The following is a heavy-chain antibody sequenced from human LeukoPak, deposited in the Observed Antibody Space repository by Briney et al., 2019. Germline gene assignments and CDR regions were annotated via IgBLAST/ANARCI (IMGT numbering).Heavy chain of an antibody. CDR3: ARSTYYDNKGYFQH. J-gene: IGHJ1*01. Sequence: GGSLRLSCAASGFTVSSNYMSWVRQAPGKGLEWVSVIYVGGSTYYADSVKGRFTVSRDNSKNTLYLQMNSLRAEDTAVYYCARSTYYDNKGYFQHWGQGTLVTVSS. D-gene: IGHD3-9*01. CDR1: GFTVSSNY. V-gene: IGHV3-53*01. CDR2: IYVGGST.